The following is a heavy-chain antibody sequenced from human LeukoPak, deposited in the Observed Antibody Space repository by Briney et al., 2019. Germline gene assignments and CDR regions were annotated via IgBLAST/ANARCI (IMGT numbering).Heavy chain of an antibody. CDR3: AKGARDYMDV. V-gene: IGHV3-33*06. CDR1: GFTFSSYG. J-gene: IGHJ6*03. CDR2: IWYDGSNK. Sequence: PGRSLRLSCAASGFTFSSYGMHWVRQAPGKGLEWVAVIWYDGSNKYYADSVKGRFTISRGNSKNTLYLQMNSLRAEDTAVYYCAKGARDYMDVWGKGTTVTASS.